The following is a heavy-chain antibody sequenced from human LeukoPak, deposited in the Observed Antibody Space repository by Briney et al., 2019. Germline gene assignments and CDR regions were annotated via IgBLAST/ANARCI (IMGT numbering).Heavy chain of an antibody. CDR3: ANVWAGGAGMSGAFDI. CDR2: INTNTGNP. V-gene: IGHV7-4-1*02. Sequence: ASVKVSCKASGYTFTDYYIHWVRQAPGQGLEWMGWINTNTGNPTYAQGFTGRFVFSLDTSVSTAYLQISSLKAEDTAVYYCANVWAGGAGMSGAFDIWGQGTMVTVSS. CDR1: GYTFTDYY. D-gene: IGHD6-19*01. J-gene: IGHJ3*02.